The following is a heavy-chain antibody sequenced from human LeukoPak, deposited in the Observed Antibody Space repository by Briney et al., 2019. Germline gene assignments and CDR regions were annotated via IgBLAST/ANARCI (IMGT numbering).Heavy chain of an antibody. J-gene: IGHJ4*02. V-gene: IGHV4-59*01. CDR1: GGSISSYY. CDR3: ARGSLRYFDWLNYFDY. D-gene: IGHD3-9*01. CDR2: IYYSAST. Sequence: SETLSLTCTVSGGSISSYYWSWIRQPPGKGLEWIGYIYYSASTNYNPSLKSRVTISVDTSKNQFSLKLSSVTAADTAVYYCARGSLRYFDWLNYFDYWGQGTLVTVSP.